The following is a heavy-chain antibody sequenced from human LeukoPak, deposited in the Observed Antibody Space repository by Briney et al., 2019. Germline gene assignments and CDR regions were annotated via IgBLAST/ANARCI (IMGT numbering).Heavy chain of an antibody. CDR3: ATVWFGENYFAY. CDR2: FDPEDGET. Sequence: ASVKVSCKVSGYTLTELSMHWVRQAPGKGLEWMGGFDPEDGETIYAQKFQGRVTMTEDTSTDTAYMELSSLRSEDTAVYYCATVWFGENYFAYWGQGTLVTVSS. CDR1: GYTLTELS. D-gene: IGHD3-10*01. V-gene: IGHV1-24*01. J-gene: IGHJ4*02.